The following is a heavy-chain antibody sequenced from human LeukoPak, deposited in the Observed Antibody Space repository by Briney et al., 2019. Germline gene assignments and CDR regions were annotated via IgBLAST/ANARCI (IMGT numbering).Heavy chain of an antibody. CDR1: GGSISSSSYY. J-gene: IGHJ4*02. CDR2: INHSGST. CDR3: ARGYPYGDYRYFDY. V-gene: IGHV4-39*07. D-gene: IGHD4-17*01. Sequence: SETLSLTCTVSGGSISSSSYYWGWIRQPPGKGLEWIGEINHSGSTNYNPSLKSRVTISVDTSKNQFSLKLSSVTAADTAVYYCARGYPYGDYRYFDYWGQGTLVTVSS.